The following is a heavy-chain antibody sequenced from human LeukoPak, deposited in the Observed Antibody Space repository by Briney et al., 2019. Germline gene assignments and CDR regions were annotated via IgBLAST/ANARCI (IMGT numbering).Heavy chain of an antibody. Sequence: QAAGSLRLSCVASGFTISSDAMTWVRQAPGRGLEWVSASYGSDTDYADSVRGRFTISRDDSKNTLYLQMNGLRVEDTAVYYCSERRRRETGPFEAWGRGTLVTISP. V-gene: IGHV3-23*05. J-gene: IGHJ5*02. CDR3: SERRRRETGPFEA. D-gene: IGHD3-9*01. CDR1: GFTISSDA. CDR2: SYGSDT.